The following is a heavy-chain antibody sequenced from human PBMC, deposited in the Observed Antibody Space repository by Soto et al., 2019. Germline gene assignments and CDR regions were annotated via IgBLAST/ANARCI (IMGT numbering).Heavy chain of an antibody. J-gene: IGHJ4*02. CDR1: GFTFSSYW. D-gene: IGHD3-16*02. V-gene: IGHV3-7*01. CDR2: IKQDGSEK. Sequence: GGSLSLSCAASGFTFSSYWMSWVRQAPGKGLEWVANIKQDGSEKYYVDSVKGRFTISRDNAKNSLYLQMNSLRAEDTAVYYCAREPFYLGELSYFDYWGQGTLVTVSS. CDR3: AREPFYLGELSYFDY.